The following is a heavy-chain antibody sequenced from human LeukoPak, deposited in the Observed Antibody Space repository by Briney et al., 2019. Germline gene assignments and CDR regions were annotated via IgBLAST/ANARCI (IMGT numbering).Heavy chain of an antibody. CDR2: FTRNDETT. CDR1: GFTFSNSA. Sequence: GGSLRLSCPASGFTFSNSAMSWVRQAPGKGLEWVSGFTRNDETTSYADSVKGRFTISRDNSRDTLYLQMNSLTAEDTAVYYCAKVKVVGYSTFDYWGQGTLVTVSP. J-gene: IGHJ4*02. CDR3: AKVKVVGYSTFDY. D-gene: IGHD3-22*01. V-gene: IGHV3-23*01.